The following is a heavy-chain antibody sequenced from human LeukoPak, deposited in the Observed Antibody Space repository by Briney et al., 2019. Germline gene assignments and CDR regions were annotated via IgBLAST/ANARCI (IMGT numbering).Heavy chain of an antibody. CDR3: AREFDAFDY. CDR1: GFTFSTYT. CDR2: ISSSASSI. D-gene: IGHD3-9*01. Sequence: GGSLRLSCAASGFTFSTYTMNWVRQAPGKGLEWVSYISSSASSIYYADSVRGRFTISRDNAKNSLYLQMNSLRAEDTAVYYCAREFDAFDYWGQGTLVTVSS. J-gene: IGHJ4*02. V-gene: IGHV3-48*04.